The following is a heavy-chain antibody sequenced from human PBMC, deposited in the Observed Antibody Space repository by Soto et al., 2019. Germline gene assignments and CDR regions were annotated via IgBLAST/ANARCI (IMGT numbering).Heavy chain of an antibody. D-gene: IGHD5-12*01. CDR2: ISGSGGST. CDR3: AKERWLQAKLFDY. J-gene: IGHJ4*02. V-gene: IGHV3-23*01. CDR1: GFTFSSYV. Sequence: IRLSCAASGFTFSSYVMSWVRQAPGKGLEWVSAISGSGGSTYYADSVKGRFTISRDNSKNTLYLQMNSLRAEDTAVYYCAKERWLQAKLFDYWGQGTLVTVSS.